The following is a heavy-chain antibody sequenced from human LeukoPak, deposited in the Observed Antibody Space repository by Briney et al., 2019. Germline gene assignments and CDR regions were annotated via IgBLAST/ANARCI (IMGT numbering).Heavy chain of an antibody. D-gene: IGHD2-21*01. Sequence: GASVKVSCKASGYTFTGYSMHWVRQAPGQGLEWMGWINPNSGGTNYAQKFQGRVTMTRDTSISTAYMELSRLRSDDTAVYYCARSSIVVTGIRFDYWGQGTLVTVSS. CDR2: INPNSGGT. CDR1: GYTFTGYS. J-gene: IGHJ4*02. CDR3: ARSSIVVTGIRFDY. V-gene: IGHV1-2*02.